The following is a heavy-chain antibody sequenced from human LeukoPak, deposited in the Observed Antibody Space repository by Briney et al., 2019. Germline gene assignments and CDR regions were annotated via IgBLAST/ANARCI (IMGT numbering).Heavy chain of an antibody. CDR2: INPNSGGT. V-gene: IGHV1-2*02. Sequence: GASVKVSCKASRYTFTGYYMDWVRQAPGQGLEWMGWINPNSGGTNYAQKFQGRVTMTRDTSISTAYMELSSLRSEDTAVYYCARGWELSSFDYWGQGTLVTVSS. J-gene: IGHJ4*02. D-gene: IGHD1-26*01. CDR1: RYTFTGYY. CDR3: ARGWELSSFDY.